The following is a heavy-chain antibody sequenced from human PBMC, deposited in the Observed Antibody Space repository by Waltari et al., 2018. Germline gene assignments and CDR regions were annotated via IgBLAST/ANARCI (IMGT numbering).Heavy chain of an antibody. D-gene: IGHD6-13*01. J-gene: IGHJ1*01. CDR3: ARDRIGGAAAGTEYFQH. Sequence: QVQLVQSGAEVKKPGASVKVSCKASGYTFTDYYMHWVRQAPGQGLAWMVSINPNSGGTHYAQKFQDRVTMTRDTSISTAYMELSRLRSDDTAVYYCARDRIGGAAAGTEYFQHWGQGTLITVSS. CDR1: GYTFTDYY. CDR2: INPNSGGT. V-gene: IGHV1-2*02.